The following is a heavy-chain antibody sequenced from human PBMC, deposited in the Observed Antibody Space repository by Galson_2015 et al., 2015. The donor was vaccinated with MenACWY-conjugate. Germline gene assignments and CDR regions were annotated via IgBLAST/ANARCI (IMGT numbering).Heavy chain of an antibody. CDR3: VIPIITFVAVRSLDS. CDR2: LKQDAGEQ. D-gene: IGHD3-16*01. CDR1: GFSFGTYY. V-gene: IGHV3-7*01. Sequence: SLRLSCEASGFSFGTYYMTWVRQAPGKGLEWVASLKQDAGEQYYADAVRGRFNISRDNSYNTVYLEMNSLRADDTAVYYCVIPIITFVAVRSLDSWGQGTVVTVSS. J-gene: IGHJ5*01.